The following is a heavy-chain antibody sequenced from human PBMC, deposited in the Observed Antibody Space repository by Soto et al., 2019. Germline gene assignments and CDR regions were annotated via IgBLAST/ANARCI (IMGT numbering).Heavy chain of an antibody. CDR3: ARSIVVVTALDY. J-gene: IGHJ4*02. V-gene: IGHV1-3*01. CDR2: INAGNGNT. D-gene: IGHD2-21*02. CDR1: GYNFLTYS. Sequence: ASVKVSCKTSGYNFLTYSIHWVRQAPGQRLEWMGWINAGNGNTKYSQKFQGRVTITRDTSASTAYMELSSLRSEDTAVYYCARSIVVVTALDYWGQGTLVTVSS.